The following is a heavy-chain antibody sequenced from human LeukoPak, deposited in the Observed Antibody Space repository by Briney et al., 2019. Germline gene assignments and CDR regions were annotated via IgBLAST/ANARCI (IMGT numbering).Heavy chain of an antibody. CDR2: INPSGGST. D-gene: IGHD5-12*01. Sequence: VASVKVSCKASGYTFTKYGIGWVRQAPGQGLEWMGIINPSGGSTSYAQKFQGRVTMTRDTSTSTVYMELSSLRSEDTAVYYCARDTTYSGYDSSAQFWGQGTLVTVSS. V-gene: IGHV1-46*01. CDR3: ARDTTYSGYDSSAQF. J-gene: IGHJ4*02. CDR1: GYTFTKYG.